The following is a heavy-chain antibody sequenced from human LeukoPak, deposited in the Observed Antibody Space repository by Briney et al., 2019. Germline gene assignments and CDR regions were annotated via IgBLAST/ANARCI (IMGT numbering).Heavy chain of an antibody. V-gene: IGHV3-7*01. J-gene: IGHJ4*02. CDR3: ARDRHLLWFGELLDY. Sequence: GGSLRLSCAASGFTFSSYWMSWVRQAPGKGLEWVANIKQDGSEKYYVDSVKGRFTISRDNAKNSLYLQMNSLRAEDTAVYYCARDRHLLWFGELLDYWGQGTLVTVSS. CDR1: GFTFSSYW. D-gene: IGHD3-10*01. CDR2: IKQDGSEK.